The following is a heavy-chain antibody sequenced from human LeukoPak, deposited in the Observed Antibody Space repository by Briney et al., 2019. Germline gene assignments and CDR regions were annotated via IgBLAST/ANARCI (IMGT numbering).Heavy chain of an antibody. CDR2: ISGSGNNI. V-gene: IGHV3-48*03. Sequence: PGGSLRLSCGASGFTFSSYDMNWVRQAPGKGLEWVSDISGSGNNIHYADSVKGRFTISRDNAKKLLYLQMNSLRVEDTAVYYCARDYATSGTPEYWGQGTLVIVSS. D-gene: IGHD2-15*01. CDR1: GFTFSSYD. CDR3: ARDYATSGTPEY. J-gene: IGHJ4*02.